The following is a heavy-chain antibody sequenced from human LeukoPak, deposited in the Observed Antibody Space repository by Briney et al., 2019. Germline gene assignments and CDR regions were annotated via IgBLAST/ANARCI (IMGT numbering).Heavy chain of an antibody. CDR2: INHDGST. D-gene: IGHD6-6*01. J-gene: IGHJ5*02. CDR1: GGSFSGYY. CDR3: ARGPRRERPRNWFDP. Sequence: SETLSLTCAVYGGSFSGYYWNWIRQPPGKGLEWIGEINHDGSTNYNPSLKSRVTISVDTSKNQFSLKVSSVTAADTAVYYCARGPRRERPRNWFDPWGQGTLVTVSS. V-gene: IGHV4-34*01.